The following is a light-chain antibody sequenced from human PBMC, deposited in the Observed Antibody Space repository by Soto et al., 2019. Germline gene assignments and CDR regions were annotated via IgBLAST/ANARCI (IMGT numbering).Light chain of an antibody. Sequence: QSALTQPPSASGSPGQSVTISCTGTSSDVGGYNYVSWYQQHPGKAPKLIIYEVTKRPSGVPDRFSGSKSGNTASLTVSGLQAEDEADYYCSSHAGIINVVFGGGTQVTVL. J-gene: IGLJ3*02. CDR2: EVT. V-gene: IGLV2-8*01. CDR3: SSHAGIINVV. CDR1: SSDVGGYNY.